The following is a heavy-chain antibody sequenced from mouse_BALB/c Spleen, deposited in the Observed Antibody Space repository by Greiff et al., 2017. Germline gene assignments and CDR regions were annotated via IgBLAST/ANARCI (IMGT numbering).Heavy chain of an antibody. CDR2: INPNYDST. Sequence: VQLQQSGAELVKPGASVKLSCKASGYTFTSYYMYWVKQRPGQGLEWIGEINPNYDSTSYNQKFKGKATLTVDKSSSTAYMELRSLTSEDTAVYYCARGNDYDRGYFDYWGQGTTLTVSS. CDR3: ARGNDYDRGYFDY. CDR1: GYTFTSYY. V-gene: IGHV1S81*02. J-gene: IGHJ2*01. D-gene: IGHD2-4*01.